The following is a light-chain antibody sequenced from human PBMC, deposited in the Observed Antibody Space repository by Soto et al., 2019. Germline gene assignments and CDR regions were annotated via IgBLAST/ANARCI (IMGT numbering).Light chain of an antibody. CDR1: SSNVGAYTF. CDR2: HVN. J-gene: IGLJ2*01. V-gene: IGLV2-11*01. Sequence: QSALTQPRSVSGSPGQSVTISCTGTSSNVGAYTFVSWYQHHPGKAPNLIIYHVNKRPSGVPDRFSGSKSGNTASLTISGLQAEDESDYYCSSYGGRYDVVFGGGTKVTVL. CDR3: SSYGGRYDVV.